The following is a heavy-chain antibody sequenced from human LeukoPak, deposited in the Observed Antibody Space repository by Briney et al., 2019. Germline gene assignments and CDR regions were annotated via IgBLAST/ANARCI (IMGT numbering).Heavy chain of an antibody. D-gene: IGHD1-14*01. V-gene: IGHV4-38-2*02. CDR3: ARDQGIWYFDL. Sequence: PSETLSLTCTVSSYSISSGYYWGWIRRPPGKGLEWIGTIYHSGSTYYNPSLKSRVTISVDTSQNHFSLKLSSVTAADTAVYYCARDQGIWYFDLWGRGTLVTVSS. CDR2: IYHSGST. J-gene: IGHJ2*01. CDR1: SYSISSGYY.